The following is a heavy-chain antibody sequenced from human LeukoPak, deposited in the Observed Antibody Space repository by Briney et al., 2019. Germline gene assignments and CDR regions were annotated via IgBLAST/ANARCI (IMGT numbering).Heavy chain of an antibody. V-gene: IGHV6-1*01. CDR3: ASRSAVAGEFDY. J-gene: IGHJ4*02. CDR1: GDSVSSNSGA. CDR2: TYYRSKWYN. D-gene: IGHD6-19*01. Sequence: SQTLSLTFAISGDSVSSNSGAWNWIGQSPSRGLEWLGRTYYRSKWYNDYAVSVRSRITINPDTSKNQFSLQLNSVTPEDTAVYYCASRSAVAGEFDYWGQGTVVTVSS.